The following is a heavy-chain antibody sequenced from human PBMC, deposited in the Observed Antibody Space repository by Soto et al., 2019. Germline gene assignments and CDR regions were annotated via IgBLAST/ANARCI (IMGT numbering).Heavy chain of an antibody. Sequence: QVQLQESGPGLVESSGTLSLTCEVSSGSISSGNWWSWVRQPPGKGLEWIGEIYYTGATNYNPSLKSRVTMTIDRSKDQFSLNVRSATAADTAVYYCARVFSSGSGWMYYFDFWGQGILVSVSS. CDR3: ARVFSSGSGWMYYFDF. CDR2: IYYTGAT. J-gene: IGHJ4*02. D-gene: IGHD6-25*01. V-gene: IGHV4-4*02. CDR1: SGSISSGNW.